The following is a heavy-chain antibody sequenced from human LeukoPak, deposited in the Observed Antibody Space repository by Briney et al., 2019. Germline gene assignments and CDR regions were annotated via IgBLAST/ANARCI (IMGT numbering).Heavy chain of an antibody. CDR3: ATGRDPYKTGH. CDR1: GGSFSPAH. V-gene: IGHV4-59*03. Sequence: SETLSLTCTFSGGSFSPAHWSWIRQPPGKGLDWIGVICDNGNTDYNPSLKSRVTISVDTSKSQFSLKLSSLAAADTAVYYCATGRDPYKTGHWGQGTLVTVSS. D-gene: IGHD3-10*01. J-gene: IGHJ4*02. CDR2: ICDNGNT.